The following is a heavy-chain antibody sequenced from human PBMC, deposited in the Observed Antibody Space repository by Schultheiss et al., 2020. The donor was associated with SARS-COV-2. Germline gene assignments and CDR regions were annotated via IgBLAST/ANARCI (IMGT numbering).Heavy chain of an antibody. Sequence: GESLKISFAASGFTFSSYAMSWVRQAPGKGLEWVSAISGSGGSTYYADSVKGRFTISRDNSKNTLYLQMNSLRAEDTAVYYCAKAPSIGWDWFDPWGQGTLVTVSS. V-gene: IGHV3-23*01. D-gene: IGHD6-19*01. CDR1: GFTFSSYA. CDR2: ISGSGGST. CDR3: AKAPSIGWDWFDP. J-gene: IGHJ5*02.